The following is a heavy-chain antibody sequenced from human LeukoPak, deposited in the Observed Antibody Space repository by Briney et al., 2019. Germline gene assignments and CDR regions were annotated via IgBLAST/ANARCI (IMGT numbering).Heavy chain of an antibody. CDR1: GGSFSSSSYY. CDR2: IYYSGST. J-gene: IGHJ4*02. Sequence: SETLSLTCTVSGGSFSSSSYYWGWIRQPPGKGLEWIGSIYYSGSTYYNPSLKSRVTISVDTSKNQFSLKLSSVTAADTAVYYCAVGATIPSFDYWGQGTLVTVSS. CDR3: AVGATIPSFDY. D-gene: IGHD1-26*01. V-gene: IGHV4-39*07.